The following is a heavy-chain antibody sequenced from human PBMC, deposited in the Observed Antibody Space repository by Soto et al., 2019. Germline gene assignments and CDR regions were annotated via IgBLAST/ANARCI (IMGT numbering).Heavy chain of an antibody. CDR3: ARDGRLAARTGYFDY. Sequence: GGSLRLSCAASGFTFSSYSMNWVRQAPGKGLEWVSSISSSSSYIYYADSVKGRFTISRDNAKNSLYLQMNSLRAEDTAVYYCARDGRLAARTGYFDYWGQGTLVTVSS. CDR2: ISSSSSYI. V-gene: IGHV3-21*01. D-gene: IGHD6-6*01. CDR1: GFTFSSYS. J-gene: IGHJ4*02.